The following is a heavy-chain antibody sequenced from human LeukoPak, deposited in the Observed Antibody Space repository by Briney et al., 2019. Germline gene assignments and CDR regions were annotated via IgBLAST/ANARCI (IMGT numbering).Heavy chain of an antibody. CDR3: ARDRGSQDHAFDI. D-gene: IGHD1-26*01. V-gene: IGHV4-39*07. CDR2: IYYSGST. J-gene: IGHJ3*02. CDR1: GGSIGSSSYY. Sequence: SETLSLTCTVSGGSIGSSSYYWGWIRQPPGKGLEWIGSIYYSGSTYYNPSLKSRVTISVDTSKNQFSLKLSSVTAADTAVYYCARDRGSQDHAFDIWGQGTMVTVSS.